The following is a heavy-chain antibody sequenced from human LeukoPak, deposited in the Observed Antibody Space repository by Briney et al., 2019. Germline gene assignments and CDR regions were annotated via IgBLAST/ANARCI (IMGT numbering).Heavy chain of an antibody. J-gene: IGHJ4*02. D-gene: IGHD3-10*01. CDR3: AKGYYGSGNYYSLIDY. CDR2: ISGSGANT. CDR1: GFTFSTYA. V-gene: IGHV3-23*01. Sequence: GGSLRLSCAASGFTFSTYAMSWVRQAPGKGLEWVSTISGSGANTYYADSVKGRFTISRDNSKNTLFLQMNSLRAEDTAIYYCAKGYYGSGNYYSLIDYWGQGTLVTVSS.